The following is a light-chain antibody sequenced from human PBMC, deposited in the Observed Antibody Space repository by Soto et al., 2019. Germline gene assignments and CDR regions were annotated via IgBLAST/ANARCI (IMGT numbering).Light chain of an antibody. Sequence: DIQLTQSPSFLSASVGDRVTITCRASQNIGSSLAWYQQKPGKAPEMLMYAASSLEGWVPSRFSGSGSGTEFTLTISSLQPDDFARYYCQQVNGIPPFTFGGGTTVDMK. CDR2: AAS. CDR3: QQVNGIPPFT. J-gene: IGKJ4*01. CDR1: QNIGSS. V-gene: IGKV1-9*01.